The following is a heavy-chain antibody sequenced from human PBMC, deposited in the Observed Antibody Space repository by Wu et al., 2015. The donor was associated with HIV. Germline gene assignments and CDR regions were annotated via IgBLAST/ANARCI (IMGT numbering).Heavy chain of an antibody. CDR1: GYRFTSHG. D-gene: IGHD2-2*01. CDR3: ARVGCSSISCWYYFDY. CDR2: ISTYNGNR. J-gene: IGHJ4*02. Sequence: QVHLVQSGAEMKKPGSSVKVSCKASGYRFTSHGISWVRQAPGQGLEWMGWISTYNGNRNYVQKFQGRVTMTTDTSTNTAYMELRSLRSDDTAIYYCARVGCSSISCWYYFDYWGQGTLVTVSS. V-gene: IGHV1-18*01.